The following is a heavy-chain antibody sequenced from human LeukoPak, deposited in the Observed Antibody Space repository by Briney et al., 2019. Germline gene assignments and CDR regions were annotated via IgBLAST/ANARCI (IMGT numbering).Heavy chain of an antibody. CDR2: IYYSGST. Sequence: SETLSLTCTVSGGSISSSSYYWGWIRQSPGKGLEWIVSIYYSGSTYYNPSLTSRVTMSVDTSKNQFSLRMNSVTAADTAFYYCARHSPVAATIFYFRGQGTLVTVSS. J-gene: IGHJ4*02. CDR3: ARHSPVAATIFYF. CDR1: GGSISSSSYY. V-gene: IGHV4-39*01. D-gene: IGHD2-15*01.